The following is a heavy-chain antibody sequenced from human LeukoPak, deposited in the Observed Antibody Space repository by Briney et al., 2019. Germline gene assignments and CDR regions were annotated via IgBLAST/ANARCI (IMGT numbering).Heavy chain of an antibody. V-gene: IGHV3-13*01. J-gene: IGHJ5*02. CDR3: ASTRRRILRFLSGSGWFDP. CDR1: GFTFSSYD. Sequence: GGSLRLSCAASGFTFSSYDMHWVRQATGKGLEWVSAIGSAGDTYYSDSVKGRFTISRENAENSLYLQMNSLRAGDTAVYYCASTRRRILRFLSGSGWFDPWGQGTLVTVSS. D-gene: IGHD3-3*01. CDR2: IGSAGDT.